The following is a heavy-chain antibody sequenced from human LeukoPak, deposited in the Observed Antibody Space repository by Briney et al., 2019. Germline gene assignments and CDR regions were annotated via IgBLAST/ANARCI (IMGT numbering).Heavy chain of an antibody. CDR1: GDSISSGNSY. V-gene: IGHV4-30-4*01. CDR2: IYYSGYT. J-gene: IGHJ4*02. Sequence: PSETLSLTCTVSGDSISSGNSYWSWIRQPPGKGLEWIGSIYYSGYTYHNPSLKSRVTISVDTSKDQFSLKLSAVTAADTAVYYCARAGQYYRDSAGYFPDFWGQGTLVTVSS. CDR3: ARAGQYYRDSAGYFPDF. D-gene: IGHD3-22*01.